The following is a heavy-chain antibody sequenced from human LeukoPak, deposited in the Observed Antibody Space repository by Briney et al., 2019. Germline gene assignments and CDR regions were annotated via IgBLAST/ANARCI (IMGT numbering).Heavy chain of an antibody. J-gene: IGHJ6*02. Sequence: PGGSLRLSCAASGFTYSSYAMSWVRQGPGKGLEWVSAISGSGGSTYYADSVKGRFTISRVNSKNTLYLQMNSLRAEDTAVYYCAKDRDGTTIPPYYYYYYGMDVWGQGTTVTVSS. D-gene: IGHD3-3*01. CDR2: ISGSGGST. CDR1: GFTYSSYA. V-gene: IGHV3-23*01. CDR3: AKDRDGTTIPPYYYYYYGMDV.